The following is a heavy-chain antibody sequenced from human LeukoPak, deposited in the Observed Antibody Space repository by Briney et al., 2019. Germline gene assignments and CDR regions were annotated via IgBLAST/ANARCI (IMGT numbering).Heavy chain of an antibody. J-gene: IGHJ4*02. D-gene: IGHD1/OR15-1a*01. Sequence: GGSLRLSCAASGFTFSSYGMHWVRQAPGKGLEWVAVISYDGSNKYYADSVKGRFTISRDNSKNTLYLQMSCLRAEDTAVYFCAKEAGVAGASWNIDFWGQGIPVTVS. V-gene: IGHV3-30*18. CDR2: ISYDGSNK. CDR3: AKEAGVAGASWNIDF. CDR1: GFTFSSYG.